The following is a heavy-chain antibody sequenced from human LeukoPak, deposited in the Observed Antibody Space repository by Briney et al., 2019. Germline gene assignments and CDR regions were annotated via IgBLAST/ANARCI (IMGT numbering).Heavy chain of an antibody. Sequence: SETLSLTCTVSGGSISSYYWSWIRQPAGKGLEWIGRIYTSGSTNYNPSLKSRVTMSVDTSKNQFSLKLSSVTAADTAVYYCAGTLYDILTGYSGADYWGQGTLVTVSS. D-gene: IGHD3-9*01. CDR1: GGSISSYY. J-gene: IGHJ4*02. CDR2: IYTSGST. V-gene: IGHV4-4*07. CDR3: AGTLYDILTGYSGADY.